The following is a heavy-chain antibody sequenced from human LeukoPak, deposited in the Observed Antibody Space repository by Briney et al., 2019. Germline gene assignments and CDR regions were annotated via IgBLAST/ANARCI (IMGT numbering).Heavy chain of an antibody. Sequence: KSGGSLRLSCAASGFTFSSYSMNWVRQAPGKGLEWVSSISSSSSYIYYADSVKGRFTISRDNAKNSLYLQMSSLRAEDTAVYFCTRGGSDSSNYWEFWGPGTLVTVSS. CDR1: GFTFSSYS. D-gene: IGHD6-13*01. J-gene: IGHJ4*02. CDR3: TRGGSDSSNYWEF. CDR2: ISSSSSYI. V-gene: IGHV3-21*01.